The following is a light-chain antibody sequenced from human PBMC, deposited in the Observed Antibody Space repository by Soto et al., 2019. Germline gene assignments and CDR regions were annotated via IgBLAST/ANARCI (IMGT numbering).Light chain of an antibody. CDR2: TAS. Sequence: DIQVTQSPSSLSASVGDRVTITCRASQGIANFLAWSQQKPGKVPKLLIYTASTLQSGVPSRFSGSGSGTDFTLTISSLQPEDVATYDCQKYNRAFWTFGQGTKVEIK. V-gene: IGKV1-27*01. J-gene: IGKJ1*01. CDR3: QKYNRAFWT. CDR1: QGIANF.